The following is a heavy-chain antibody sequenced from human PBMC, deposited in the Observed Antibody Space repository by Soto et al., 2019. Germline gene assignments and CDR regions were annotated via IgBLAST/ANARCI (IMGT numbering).Heavy chain of an antibody. V-gene: IGHV1-8*01. CDR1: GYTFTSYD. CDR3: ARGWSDYGDYVNYGMDV. J-gene: IGHJ6*02. D-gene: IGHD4-17*01. Sequence: QVQLVQSGAEVKKPGASVKVSCKASGYTFTSYDINWVRQATGQGLEWMGWMNPNSGNTGYAQKFQGRVTMTRNTSISTAYMELSSLRSEDTAVYYCARGWSDYGDYVNYGMDVWGQGTTAPSP. CDR2: MNPNSGNT.